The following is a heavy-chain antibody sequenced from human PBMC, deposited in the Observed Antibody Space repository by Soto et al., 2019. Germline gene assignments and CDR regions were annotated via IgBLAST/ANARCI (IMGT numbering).Heavy chain of an antibody. CDR3: ARVAGSGYCSSTSCTPKRRNWFEP. J-gene: IGHJ5*02. CDR2: IIPIFGTA. D-gene: IGHD2-2*01. V-gene: IGHV1-69*05. CDR1: GGAFSSYA. Sequence: SVKVSCKASGGAFSSYAISWGRQAPGQGLEWMGGIIPIFGTANYAQKFQGRVTITTDESTSTAYMGLSSLRSEDTAVYYCARVAGSGYCSSTSCTPKRRNWFEPWGQGTLVTVSS.